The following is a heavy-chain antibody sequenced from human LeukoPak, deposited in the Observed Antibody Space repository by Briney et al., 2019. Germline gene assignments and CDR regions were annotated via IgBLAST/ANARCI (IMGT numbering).Heavy chain of an antibody. D-gene: IGHD6-13*01. CDR2: INPNSGGT. V-gene: IGHV1-2*02. CDR1: GYTFTGYY. CDR3: ARDSMAAAGTGKIDP. J-gene: IGHJ5*02. Sequence: ASVKVSCKASGYTFTGYYMHWVRQAPGQGLEWMGWINPNSGGTNCAQKFQGRVTMTRDTSISTAYMELSRLRSDDTAVYYCARDSMAAAGTGKIDPWGQGTLVTVSS.